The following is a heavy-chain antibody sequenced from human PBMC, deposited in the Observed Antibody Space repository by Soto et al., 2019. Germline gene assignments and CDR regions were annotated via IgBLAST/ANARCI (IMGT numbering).Heavy chain of an antibody. J-gene: IGHJ4*02. CDR2: VGTVGDT. CDR3: AKDVEKVVLATRDSIDY. CDR1: GFTFSGYD. Sequence: GGSLRLSCAASGFTFSGYDMHWVRQATGKGLEWVSYVGTVGDTQYSASVKGRFTISRENGENSLYLQMDSLRAGDTAVYYCAKDVEKVVLATRDSIDYCGQGTLVTVSS. V-gene: IGHV3-13*04. D-gene: IGHD2-15*01.